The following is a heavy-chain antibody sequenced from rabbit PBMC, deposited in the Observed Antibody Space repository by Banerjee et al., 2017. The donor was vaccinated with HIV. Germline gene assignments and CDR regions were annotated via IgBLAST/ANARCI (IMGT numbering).Heavy chain of an antibody. CDR3: ARGAL. CDR2: IDSAGVST. J-gene: IGHJ4*01. V-gene: IGHV1S45*01. Sequence: QEQLEESGGDLVKPEGSLTLTCKASGFDFSSNAMCWVRQAPGKGLEWIASIDSAGVSTYYASWAKGRFTISKTSSTTVTLQMTSLTAADTATYFCARGALWGPGTLVTVS. CDR1: GFDFSSNA.